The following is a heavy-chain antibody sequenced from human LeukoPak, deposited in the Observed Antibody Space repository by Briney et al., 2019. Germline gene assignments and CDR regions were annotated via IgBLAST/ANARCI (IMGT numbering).Heavy chain of an antibody. D-gene: IGHD2-2*01. CDR2: IKQDGSEK. Sequence: GGSLRLSCAASGFTFSSYWMSWVRQAPGKGLEWVANIKQDGSEKYYVDSVKGRFTISRDNAKNSLYLHMNSLRAEDTAVYYCARDEGYCSSTSCYLLDYWGQGTQVTVSS. CDR3: ARDEGYCSSTSCYLLDY. CDR1: GFTFSSYW. V-gene: IGHV3-7*01. J-gene: IGHJ4*02.